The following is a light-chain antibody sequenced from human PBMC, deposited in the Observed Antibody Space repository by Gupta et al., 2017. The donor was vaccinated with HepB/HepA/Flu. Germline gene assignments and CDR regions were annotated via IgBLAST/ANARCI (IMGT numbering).Light chain of an antibody. CDR3: QQSFTKPTT. V-gene: IGKV1-39*01. CDR2: AVS. CDR1: KNIGNY. Sequence: MQLTQSPSSLSASVGDRVIISCRASKNIGNYLNWYHHKLGKAPKLLIFAVSNLPSGVSSRFSGSGSGTEFSLIINTLQPDDFGTYYCQQSFTKPTTFGGGTKVDIK. J-gene: IGKJ4*01.